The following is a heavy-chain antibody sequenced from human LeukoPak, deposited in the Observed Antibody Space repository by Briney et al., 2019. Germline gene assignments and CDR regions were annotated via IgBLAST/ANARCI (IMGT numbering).Heavy chain of an antibody. V-gene: IGHV3-23*01. Sequence: GGSLRLSCAASGFTFSSYAMTWVRQAPGKGLEWVAAMSGSGTTTYSADSAKGRFTISRDNSKNTLYLQMDSLRAEDTAVYYCARAIRGYSYVLDYWGQGTLVTVSS. J-gene: IGHJ4*02. CDR2: MSGSGTTT. CDR1: GFTFSSYA. CDR3: ARAIRGYSYVLDY. D-gene: IGHD5-18*01.